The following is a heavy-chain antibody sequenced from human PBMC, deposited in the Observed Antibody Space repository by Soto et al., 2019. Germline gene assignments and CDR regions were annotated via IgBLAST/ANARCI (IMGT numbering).Heavy chain of an antibody. CDR3: ARGSGYSYGYGY. Sequence: QVQLQQWGAGLLKPSETLSLTCAVYGGSFSAYYWSWIRQPPGKGLEWIGEINHSGSTNYNPSLKSRVTISVDTSKNQFSLKLSSVTDADTAVYHCARGSGYSYGYGYWGQGTLVNVSS. CDR2: INHSGST. V-gene: IGHV4-34*01. CDR1: GGSFSAYY. J-gene: IGHJ4*02. D-gene: IGHD5-18*01.